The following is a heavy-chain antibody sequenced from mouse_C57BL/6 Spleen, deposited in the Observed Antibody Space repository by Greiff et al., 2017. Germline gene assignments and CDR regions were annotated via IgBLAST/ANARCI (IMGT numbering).Heavy chain of an antibody. J-gene: IGHJ4*01. V-gene: IGHV1-72*01. Sequence: QVQLKQPGAELVKPGASVKLSCKASGYTFTSYWMHWVKQRPGRGLEWIGRIDPNSGGTKYNEKFKSKATLTVDKPSSTAYMQLSSLTSEDSAVYYCAKEEGLYYDYAMDYWGQGTSVTVSS. CDR1: GYTFTSYW. D-gene: IGHD2-1*01. CDR3: AKEEGLYYDYAMDY. CDR2: IDPNSGGT.